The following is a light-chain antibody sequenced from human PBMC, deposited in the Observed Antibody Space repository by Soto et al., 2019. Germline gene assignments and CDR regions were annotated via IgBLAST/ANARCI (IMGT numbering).Light chain of an antibody. CDR1: QSISRW. CDR3: QQYEAYPCP. J-gene: IGKJ1*01. Sequence: LVIQSPSTLSASVGERVTITCRASQSISRWLVWYQQKPGKAPKLLMYDASTLDNGVPSRFSGSGSGTEFTLTISSLQPDDFATYYCQQYEAYPCPFGQGTKVDIK. CDR2: DAS. V-gene: IGKV1-5*01.